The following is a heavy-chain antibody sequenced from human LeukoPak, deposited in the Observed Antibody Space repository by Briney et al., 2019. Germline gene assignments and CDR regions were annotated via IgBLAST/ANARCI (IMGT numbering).Heavy chain of an antibody. Sequence: PSETLSLTCTVSGGSISSRSYYWGWIRQPPGKGLEWIGSIYYSGSTYYNPSLKSRVTISVDTSKNQFSLKLSSVTAADTAVYYCARETQDYYDSSGYYSDWFDPWGQGTLVTVSS. V-gene: IGHV4-39*02. D-gene: IGHD3-22*01. CDR2: IYYSGST. CDR3: ARETQDYYDSSGYYSDWFDP. J-gene: IGHJ5*02. CDR1: GGSISSRSYY.